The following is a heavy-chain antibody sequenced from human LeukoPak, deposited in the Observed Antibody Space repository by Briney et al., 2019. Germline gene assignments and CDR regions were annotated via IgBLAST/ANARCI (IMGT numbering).Heavy chain of an antibody. CDR1: AFTFSSYG. D-gene: IGHD1-26*01. CDR2: ISGDGRDI. V-gene: IGHV3-23*01. Sequence: PGGSLRLSCAASAFTFSSYGMSWVRQAPGKGLEWVSAISGDGRDIFYADAVKGRFTISRDNSKNTLYLQMNSLRAEDTAVYYCAKGDSGSYLGDYWGQGTLVTVSP. CDR3: AKGDSGSYLGDY. J-gene: IGHJ4*02.